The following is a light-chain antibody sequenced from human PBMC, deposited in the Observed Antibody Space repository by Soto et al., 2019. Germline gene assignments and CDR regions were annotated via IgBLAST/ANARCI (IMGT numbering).Light chain of an antibody. CDR2: DVS. Sequence: QSVLTQPRSLSGSPGQSVTISCTGTSNDVGGYNFVSWYQQHPGKVPKLIIYDVSIRPSGVPDRFSASKSGITASLTISGLQAEDEADYYCCSYVGSDSSFVFGSGTQLTVL. CDR1: SNDVGGYNF. V-gene: IGLV2-11*01. CDR3: CSYVGSDSSFV. J-gene: IGLJ1*01.